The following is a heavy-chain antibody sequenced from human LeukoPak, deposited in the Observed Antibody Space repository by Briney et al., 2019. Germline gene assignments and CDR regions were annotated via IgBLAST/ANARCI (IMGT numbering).Heavy chain of an antibody. Sequence: SETLSLTCTVSGGSISSGDYYWSWIRQPPGKGLEWIGYIYYSGSTYYNPSLKSRVTISVDTSKNQFSLKLSSVTAADTAVYCCARTYYDILTGSLDWFDPWGQGTLVTVSS. V-gene: IGHV4-30-4*01. CDR1: GGSISSGDYY. D-gene: IGHD3-9*01. CDR3: ARTYYDILTGSLDWFDP. J-gene: IGHJ5*02. CDR2: IYYSGST.